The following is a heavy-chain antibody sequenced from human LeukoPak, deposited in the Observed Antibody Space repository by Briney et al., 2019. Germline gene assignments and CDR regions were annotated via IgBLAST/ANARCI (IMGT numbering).Heavy chain of an antibody. D-gene: IGHD5-24*01. Sequence: PSETLSLTCTVSGGSISSYYWSWIRQPPGKGLEWIGYIYYSGSTNYNPSLKSRVTISVDTSKNQFSLKLSSVTAADTAVYYCARQARRDGYNEFDYWGQGTLVTVSS. CDR3: ARQARRDGYNEFDY. V-gene: IGHV4-59*01. CDR1: GGSISSYY. CDR2: IYYSGST. J-gene: IGHJ4*02.